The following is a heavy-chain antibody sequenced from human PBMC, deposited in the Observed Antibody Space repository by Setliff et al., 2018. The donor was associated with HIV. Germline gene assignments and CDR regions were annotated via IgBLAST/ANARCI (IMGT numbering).Heavy chain of an antibody. CDR2: ISTYNGNI. V-gene: IGHV1-18*01. D-gene: IGHD4-17*01. J-gene: IGHJ6*03. Sequence: ASVKVSCKASGYIFTSYGISWVRQAPGKGLEWMGWISTYNGNINYAQKFQGRVTMTTDTSTRTTYMELRSLRSDDTAVYYCARGATTVMSRGDYYYYYMDVWGKGTLVTVSS. CDR3: ARGATTVMSRGDYYYYYMDV. CDR1: GYIFTSYG.